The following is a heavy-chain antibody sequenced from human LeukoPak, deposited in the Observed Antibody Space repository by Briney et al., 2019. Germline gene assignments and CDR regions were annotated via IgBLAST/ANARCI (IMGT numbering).Heavy chain of an antibody. V-gene: IGHV4-34*01. Sequence: SETLSLTCAVYAGSFSAYYWTWIRQPPGKGLEWIGEISHSGSSNYNPSLKSRVTISVDTSKNQFSLNLSPVTAADTAVYYCARGVSPKGMVGRRFEDWGQGTLVTVSS. CDR2: ISHSGSS. CDR3: ARGVSPKGMVGRRFED. J-gene: IGHJ4*02. D-gene: IGHD2-15*01. CDR1: AGSFSAYY.